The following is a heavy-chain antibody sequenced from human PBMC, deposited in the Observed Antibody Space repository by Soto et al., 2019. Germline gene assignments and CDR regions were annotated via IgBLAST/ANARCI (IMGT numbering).Heavy chain of an antibody. Sequence: GGSLRLSCPVSGFAFNNYGINLVRQAPGKGLEWVSSISNSGYTYYVDSVKGRFTISRDSSKNTVYLQMNSLTAGDTALYYCAKATATGGGAFDICGQGTMVNVSS. J-gene: IGHJ3*02. CDR3: AKATATGGGAFDI. V-gene: IGHV3-23*01. CDR2: ISNSGYT. D-gene: IGHD2-8*02. CDR1: GFAFNNYG.